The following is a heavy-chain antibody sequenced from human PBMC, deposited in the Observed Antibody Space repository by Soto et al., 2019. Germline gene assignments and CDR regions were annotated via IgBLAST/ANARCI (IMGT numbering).Heavy chain of an antibody. V-gene: IGHV1-69*01. J-gene: IGHJ4*02. CDR1: GDSFSSYA. CDR3: ATGGNYYATSALAY. D-gene: IGHD3-10*01. Sequence: QVQLVQSVAEVKKPGSSVKVSCKASGDSFSSYAISWVRQAPGHGLEWMGRTIPIFGTPNYAQRVGGRVTITADESTSTANMELSSLRSDDTAVYYCATGGNYYATSALAYWGQGTLVTVSS. CDR2: TIPIFGTP.